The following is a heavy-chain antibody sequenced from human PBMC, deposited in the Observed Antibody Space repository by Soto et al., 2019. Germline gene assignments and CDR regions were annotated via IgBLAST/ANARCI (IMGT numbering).Heavy chain of an antibody. CDR2: FDPEDGET. CDR1: GYTLTELS. CDR3: ATLKHLTRYNWNEFDY. Sequence: ASVKVSCKVSGYTLTELSMHWVRQAPGKGLEWMGGFDPEDGETIYAQKFQGRVTMTEDTSTDTAYMELSSLRSEDTAVYYCATLKHLTRYNWNEFDYWGQGTLVTVSS. D-gene: IGHD1-20*01. J-gene: IGHJ4*02. V-gene: IGHV1-24*01.